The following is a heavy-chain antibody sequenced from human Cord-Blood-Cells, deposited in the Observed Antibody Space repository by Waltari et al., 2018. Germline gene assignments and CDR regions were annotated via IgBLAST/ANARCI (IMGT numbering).Heavy chain of an antibody. J-gene: IGHJ4*02. Sequence: EVQLVESGGGLVKPGGSLRLSCAASGFTFSSYSMNWVRQAPGKGLEVVSSSSSSNSYIYYADSVKGRFTISRDNAKNSLYLQMNSLRAEDTAVYYCASPAHNWNYYWGQGTLVTVSS. CDR3: ASPAHNWNYY. CDR1: GFTFSSYS. CDR2: SSSSNSYI. V-gene: IGHV3-21*01. D-gene: IGHD1-7*01.